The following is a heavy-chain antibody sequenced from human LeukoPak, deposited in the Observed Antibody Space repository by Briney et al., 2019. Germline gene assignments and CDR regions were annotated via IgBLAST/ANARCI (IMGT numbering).Heavy chain of an antibody. CDR1: GFTFSSYW. D-gene: IGHD3-9*01. CDR2: INGGGRGK. V-gene: IGHV3-7*01. J-gene: IGHJ4*02. CDR3: ARGVDSAIDW. Sequence: GGSLRLSCAASGFTFSSYWMNWVRQAPGKGLEWVANINGGGRGKYYVGSVRGRFTISRDNADNALYLQMNSLRGDATALYYCARGVDSAIDWWGQGTLVTVSS.